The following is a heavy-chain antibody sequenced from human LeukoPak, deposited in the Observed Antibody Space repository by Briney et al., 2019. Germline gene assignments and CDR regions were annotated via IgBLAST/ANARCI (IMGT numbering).Heavy chain of an antibody. CDR3: ARERIAAALATGWFDP. J-gene: IGHJ5*02. Sequence: GGSLRLSCAASGFTFSSYWMSWVRQAPGKGLEWVANIKQDGSEKYYVDSVKGRFTISRDNAKNSLYLQMNSLRAEDTAVYYCARERIAAALATGWFDPWGQGTLVTVSS. CDR1: GFTFSSYW. V-gene: IGHV3-7*01. CDR2: IKQDGSEK. D-gene: IGHD6-13*01.